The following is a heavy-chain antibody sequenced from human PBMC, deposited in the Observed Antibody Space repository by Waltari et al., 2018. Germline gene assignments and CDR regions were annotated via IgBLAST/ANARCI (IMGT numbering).Heavy chain of an antibody. Sequence: QVQLQESGPGLVKPSETLSLTCTVSGGSISSHYWSWIRQPPGKGLEWIGYIYYSGSTNYNPSLNSRVTISVDTSKNQFSLKLSSVTAADTAVYYCARGRNYYGSGSYPAPDFDYWGQGTLVTVSS. CDR3: ARGRNYYGSGSYPAPDFDY. D-gene: IGHD3-10*01. V-gene: IGHV4-59*11. J-gene: IGHJ4*02. CDR1: GGSISSHY. CDR2: IYYSGST.